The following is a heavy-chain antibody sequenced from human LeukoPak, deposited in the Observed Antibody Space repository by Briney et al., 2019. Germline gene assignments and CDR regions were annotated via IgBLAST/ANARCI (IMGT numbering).Heavy chain of an antibody. CDR3: AKALFSHGSGSSSWVFDY. V-gene: IGHV3-30*18. CDR2: ISYDGSYT. CDR1: GFTFSTYA. Sequence: GRSLGLSCAASGFTFSTYALHWVRQAPGKGLEWVAVISYDGSYTNYADSVKGRLTISRDNSKSTPYLQMNSLRVEDTAVYYCAKALFSHGSGSSSWVFDYWGQGTLVTVSS. J-gene: IGHJ4*02. D-gene: IGHD3-10*01.